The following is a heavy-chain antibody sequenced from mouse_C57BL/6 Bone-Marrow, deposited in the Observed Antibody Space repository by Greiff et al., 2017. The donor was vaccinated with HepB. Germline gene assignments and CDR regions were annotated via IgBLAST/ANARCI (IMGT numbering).Heavy chain of an antibody. V-gene: IGHV7-1*01. CDR2: SRNKANDYTT. D-gene: IGHD2-14*01. J-gene: IGHJ1*03. CDR3: ARGTHFDV. CDR1: GFTFSDFY. Sequence: EVKLVESGGGLVQSGRSLRLSCATSGFTFSDFYMEWVRQAPGKGLEWIAASRNKANDYTTEYSASVKGRFIVSRDTSQSILYLQMNALRAEDTAIYYCARGTHFDVWGTGTTVTVSS.